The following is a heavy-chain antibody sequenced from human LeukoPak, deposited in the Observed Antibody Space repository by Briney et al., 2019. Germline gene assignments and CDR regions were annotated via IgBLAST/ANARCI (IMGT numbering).Heavy chain of an antibody. CDR1: EFTFSSHP. CDR2: ICSSSGCT. J-gene: IGHJ4*02. Sequence: GGSLRLSCAASEFTFSSHPMGWVRRAPGKGLEWVSSICSSSGCTYYADSVRGRFAISRDDSKNTLYLQMNSLRAEDTAVYYCARISLPPSDNFDSWGQGTVVTVSS. CDR3: ARISLPPSDNFDS. D-gene: IGHD2-21*01. V-gene: IGHV3-23*01.